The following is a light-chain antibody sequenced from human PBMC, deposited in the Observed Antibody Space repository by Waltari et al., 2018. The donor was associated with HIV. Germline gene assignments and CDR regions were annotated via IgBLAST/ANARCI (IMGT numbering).Light chain of an antibody. J-gene: IGLJ3*02. CDR2: RRN. CDR3: GSWDDSLSGWV. V-gene: IGLV1-47*01. Sequence: QSVLRQPPSASGTPGQTVNISCSGGTSNLGTTYVSWYRQAPEMAPNLLIYRRNQRPSGVPDRLSGSKSGTSASLAISGLRSEVEGDYHCGSWDDSLSGWVFGGGTTLSVL. CDR1: TSNLGTTY.